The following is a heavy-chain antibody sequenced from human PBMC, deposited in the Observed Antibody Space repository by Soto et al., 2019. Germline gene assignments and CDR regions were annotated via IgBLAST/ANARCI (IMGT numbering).Heavy chain of an antibody. D-gene: IGHD6-13*01. J-gene: IGHJ4*02. Sequence: EVQLVESGGGLVQPGGSLRLSCAASGFTFSSYWMSWVRQAPGKGLEWVANIKQDGSEKYYVDSVKGRFTISRDNAKNSLYLQINSLRAEDTAVYYCARGRAAAGYYFDYWGQGTLVTVSS. CDR1: GFTFSSYW. CDR3: ARGRAAAGYYFDY. CDR2: IKQDGSEK. V-gene: IGHV3-7*01.